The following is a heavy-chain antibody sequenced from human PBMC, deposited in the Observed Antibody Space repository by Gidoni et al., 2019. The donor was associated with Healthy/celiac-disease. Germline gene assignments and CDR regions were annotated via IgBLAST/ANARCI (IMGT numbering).Heavy chain of an antibody. J-gene: IGHJ6*03. V-gene: IGHV3-20*01. CDR3: ARGGYCSSTSCFFYYYYYMDV. D-gene: IGHD2-2*01. Sequence: EVQLVESGGGVVRPGGSLRLSCAASGLTFDDYGMSWVRHAPGTGLGWVSGINWNGGSTGYADSVKGRFTISRDNAKNSLYLQMNSLRAEDTALYHCARGGYCSSTSCFFYYYYYMDVWGKGTTVTVSS. CDR2: INWNGGST. CDR1: GLTFDDYG.